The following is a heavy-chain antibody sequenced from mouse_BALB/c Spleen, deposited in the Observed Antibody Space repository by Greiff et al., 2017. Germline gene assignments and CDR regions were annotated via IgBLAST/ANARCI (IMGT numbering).Heavy chain of an antibody. J-gene: IGHJ4*01. CDR3: ARDYHYAMDY. CDR1: GFSLTSYG. CDR2: IWAGGST. V-gene: IGHV2-9*02. Sequence: QVQLKESGPGLVAPSQSLSITCTVSGFSLTSYGVHWVRQPPGKGLEWLGVIWAGGSTNYNSALMSRLSISKDNSKSQVFLKMNSLQTDDTAMYYCARDYHYAMDYWGQGTSVTVSS.